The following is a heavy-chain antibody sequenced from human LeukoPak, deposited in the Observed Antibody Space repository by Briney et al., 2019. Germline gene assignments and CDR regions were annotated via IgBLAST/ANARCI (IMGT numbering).Heavy chain of an antibody. V-gene: IGHV4-59*08. CDR3: ARLGAVGATTDY. Sequence: PETLSLTCTVSGGSISSYYWSWIRQPPGKGLEWIGYIYYSGSTNYNPSLKSRVTISVDTSKNQFSLKLSSVTAADTAVYYCARLGAVGATTDYWGQGTLVTVSS. J-gene: IGHJ4*02. CDR2: IYYSGST. D-gene: IGHD1-26*01. CDR1: GGSISSYY.